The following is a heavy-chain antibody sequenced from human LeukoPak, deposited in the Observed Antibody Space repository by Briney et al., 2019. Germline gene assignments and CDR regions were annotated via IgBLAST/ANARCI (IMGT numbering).Heavy chain of an antibody. V-gene: IGHV3-23*01. J-gene: IGHJ3*02. CDR1: GLTFNNYA. Sequence: GGSLRLSCAASGLTFNNYAMSWVRQAPGKGLEWVSVITASGGATYYADSVKGRFTISRDNSKNSLYLQMNSLRAEDTALYYCARGLQAFDIWGQGTMVTVSS. CDR3: ARGLQAFDI. CDR2: ITASGGAT. D-gene: IGHD2-15*01.